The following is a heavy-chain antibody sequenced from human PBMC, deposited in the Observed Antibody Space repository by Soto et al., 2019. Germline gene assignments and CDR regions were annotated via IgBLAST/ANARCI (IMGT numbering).Heavy chain of an antibody. CDR1: GYTFTSFG. CDR2: ISAYNGNT. V-gene: IGHV1-18*01. CDR3: ARDRKDSRFLEWLLYPDY. D-gene: IGHD3-3*01. J-gene: IGHJ4*02. Sequence: QVQLVQSGAEVKKPGASVKVSCKASGYTFTSFGISWVRQAPGQGLECMGWISAYNGNTNYPQKLRGRGTMPTDTSTSTDYIELRSLRSDDTAVYYCARDRKDSRFLEWLLYPDYWGQGTLVTVSS.